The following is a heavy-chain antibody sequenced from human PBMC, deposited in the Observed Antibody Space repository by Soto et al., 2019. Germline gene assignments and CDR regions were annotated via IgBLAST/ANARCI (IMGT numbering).Heavy chain of an antibody. J-gene: IGHJ6*02. V-gene: IGHV4-31*03. Sequence: SETLSLTCTVSGGSISSGGYYWSWIRQHPGKGLEWIGYIYYSGSTYYNPSLKSRVTISVDTSKNQFSLRLSSVTAADTAVYYCARDYGRFNYYGIDVWGQGTTVTVYS. D-gene: IGHD3-10*01. CDR2: IYYSGST. CDR1: GGSISSGGYY. CDR3: ARDYGRFNYYGIDV.